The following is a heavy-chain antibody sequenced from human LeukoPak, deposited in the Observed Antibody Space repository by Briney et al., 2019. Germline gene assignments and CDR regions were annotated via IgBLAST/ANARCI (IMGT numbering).Heavy chain of an antibody. Sequence: GASVTVSCKASGYTFTSYYMHWVRQAPGQGLEWMGWISAYNGNTNYAQKLQGRVTMTTDTSTSTAYMELRSLRSDDTAVYYCARAGRLGIQLWPLDYWGQGTLVTVSS. V-gene: IGHV1-18*04. CDR2: ISAYNGNT. D-gene: IGHD5-18*01. CDR3: ARAGRLGIQLWPLDY. CDR1: GYTFTSYY. J-gene: IGHJ4*02.